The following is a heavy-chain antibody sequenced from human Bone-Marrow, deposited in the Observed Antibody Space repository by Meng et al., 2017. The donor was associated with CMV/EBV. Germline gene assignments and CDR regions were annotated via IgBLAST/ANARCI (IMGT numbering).Heavy chain of an antibody. Sequence: ASVKVSCKASGYTFTGYYMHWVRQAPGQGLEWMGWINPNSGGTNYAQKFQGRVTITRNTSISTAYMELSSLRSEDTAVYYCARGTGSSNYWGQGTLVTVSS. D-gene: IGHD3-10*01. CDR1: GYTFTGYY. J-gene: IGHJ4*02. CDR2: INPNSGGT. CDR3: ARGTGSSNY. V-gene: IGHV1-2*02.